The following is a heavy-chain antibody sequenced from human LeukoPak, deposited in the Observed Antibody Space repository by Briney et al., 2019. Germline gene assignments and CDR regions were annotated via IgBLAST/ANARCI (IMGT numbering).Heavy chain of an antibody. Sequence: PSQTLSLTCAVSGGSISSGGYSWSWIRQPPGKGLEWIGYIYHSGSTYYNPSLKSRVTISVDRSKNQFSLKLSSVTAADTAVYYCARVGLTGTPYYFDHWGQGTLVTVSS. D-gene: IGHD1-7*01. CDR1: GGSISSGGYS. CDR2: IYHSGST. CDR3: ARVGLTGTPYYFDH. V-gene: IGHV4-30-2*01. J-gene: IGHJ4*02.